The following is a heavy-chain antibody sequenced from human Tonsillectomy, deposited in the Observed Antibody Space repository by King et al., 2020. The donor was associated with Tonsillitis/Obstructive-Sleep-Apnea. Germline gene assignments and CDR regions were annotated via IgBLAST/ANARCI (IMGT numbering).Heavy chain of an antibody. J-gene: IGHJ4*02. CDR1: GGSISSGGYY. CDR3: AREGSGSYYADY. V-gene: IGHV4-31*03. CDR2: IYHSGST. D-gene: IGHD1-26*01. Sequence: VQLQESGPGLVKPSQTLSLTCTVSGGSISSGGYYWSWIRQHPGKGLEWIGYIYHSGSTYYNPSLKSRVTISVDTSKNQFSLNLSSVTAADTAVYYCAREGSGSYYADYWGQGTLVTVSS.